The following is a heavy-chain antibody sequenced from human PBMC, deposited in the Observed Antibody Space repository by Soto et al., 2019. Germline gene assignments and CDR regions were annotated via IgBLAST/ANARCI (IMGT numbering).Heavy chain of an antibody. CDR3: AKDGGRADDWYYSDY. CDR2: ISYHGSNK. J-gene: IGHJ4*02. CDR1: GFTFSSYC. D-gene: IGHD3-9*01. Sequence: QVQLVESGGGVVQPGRSLRLSCAASGFTFSSYCMHWVRQAPGKGLEWVAVISYHGSNKYYPDSVKGRFTTSRDNSKNTLYLQMNSLSAEDTAVYYCAKDGGRADDWYYSDYWGQGTLVTVPS. V-gene: IGHV3-30*18.